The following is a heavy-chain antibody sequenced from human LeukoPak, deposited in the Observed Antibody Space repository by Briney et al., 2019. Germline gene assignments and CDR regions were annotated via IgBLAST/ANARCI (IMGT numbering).Heavy chain of an antibody. V-gene: IGHV1-18*04. CDR2: ISAYNGNT. D-gene: IGHD3-22*01. CDR3: ARAEVNYYDSSGYYYPDY. CDR1: GYTFSSYA. J-gene: IGHJ4*02. Sequence: ASVKVSCKASGYTFSSYAMNWVRQAPGQGLEWMGWISAYNGNTNYAQKLQGRVTMTTDTSTSTAYMELRSLRSDDTAVYYCARAEVNYYDSSGYYYPDYWGQGTLVTVSS.